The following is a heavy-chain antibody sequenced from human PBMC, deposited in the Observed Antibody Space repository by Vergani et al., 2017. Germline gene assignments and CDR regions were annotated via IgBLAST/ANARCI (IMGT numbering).Heavy chain of an antibody. CDR1: VGTFRSYA. V-gene: IGHV1-69*01. D-gene: IGHD3-10*01. J-gene: IGHJ4*02. Sequence: QVQLVQSGAEVTKPGSSVKVSCKASVGTFRSYAISWVRQAPGQGLEWMGGIIPIFGTANYAPNFQGRVTMTADESTSTAYMELSSLRSEDTAVYYCARGRPLRGPPAYWGQGTLVTVSS. CDR2: IIPIFGTA. CDR3: ARGRPLRGPPAY.